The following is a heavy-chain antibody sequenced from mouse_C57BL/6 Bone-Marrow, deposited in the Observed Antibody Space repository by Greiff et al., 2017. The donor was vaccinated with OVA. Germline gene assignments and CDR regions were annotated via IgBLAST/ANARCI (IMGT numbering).Heavy chain of an antibody. CDR3: AGPGDYGGDWFAY. CDR1: GYTFTTYP. CDR2: FHPYNDDT. V-gene: IGHV1-47*01. Sequence: ESGAELVKPGASVKMSCKASGYTFTTYPIEWMKQNHGKSLEWIGNFHPYNDDTKYNEKFKGKATLTVEKSSSTVYLELSRLTSDDSAVYYCAGPGDYGGDWFAYGGQGTGVTVSA. D-gene: IGHD2-4*01. J-gene: IGHJ3*01.